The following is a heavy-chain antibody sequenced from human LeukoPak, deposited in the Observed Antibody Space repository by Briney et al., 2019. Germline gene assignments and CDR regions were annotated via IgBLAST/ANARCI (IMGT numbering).Heavy chain of an antibody. J-gene: IGHJ4*02. D-gene: IGHD6-6*01. V-gene: IGHV4-59*01. CDR1: GGSISSYY. Sequence: SETPSLTCTVSGGSISSYYWSWIRPPPGRGLEWIGYIYYSGSTNYNPSLKSRVTISVDTSKNQFSLKLSSVTAADTAVYYWAREACGSSLYFDYWGQGTLVTVSS. CDR3: AREACGSSLYFDY. CDR2: IYYSGST.